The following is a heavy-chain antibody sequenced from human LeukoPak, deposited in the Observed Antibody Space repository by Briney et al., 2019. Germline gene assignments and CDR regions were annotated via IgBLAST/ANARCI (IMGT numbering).Heavy chain of an antibody. CDR1: GFTVSSNY. V-gene: IGHV3-53*01. D-gene: IGHD6-13*01. J-gene: IGHJ3*02. Sequence: PGGSLRLSCAASGFTVSSNYMSWVRQAPGKGLEWVSVIYSGGSTYYADSVKGRFTISRDNSKNTLYLQMNSLRAEDTAVYYCARIKIAAADAFDIWGQGTMVTVSS. CDR2: IYSGGST. CDR3: ARIKIAAADAFDI.